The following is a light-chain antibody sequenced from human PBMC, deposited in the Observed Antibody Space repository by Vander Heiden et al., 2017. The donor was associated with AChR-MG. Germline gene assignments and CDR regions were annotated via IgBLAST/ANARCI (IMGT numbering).Light chain of an antibody. CDR2: EDN. Sequence: NFVLTQPHPVSESSGKTVTISCTRSGGSIASTYVPWYQHAPGSAPTSGIFEDNHTPSGVPDRFAGSIDSSSNSASLIISGLKTEDEADYYCQSYDDTNHGVFGGGTKLTVL. CDR3: QSYDDTNHGV. J-gene: IGLJ2*01. V-gene: IGLV6-57*03. CDR1: GGSIASTY.